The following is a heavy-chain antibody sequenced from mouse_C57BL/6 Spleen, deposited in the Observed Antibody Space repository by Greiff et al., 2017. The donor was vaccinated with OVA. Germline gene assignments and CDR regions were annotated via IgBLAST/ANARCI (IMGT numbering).Heavy chain of an antibody. CDR2: ISDGGSYT. J-gene: IGHJ2*01. CDR1: GFTFSSYA. Sequence: DVQLVESGGGLVKPGGSLKLSCAASGFTFSSYAMSWVRQTPEKRLEWVATISDGGSYTYYPDNVKGRFTISRDNAKNNLYLQMSHLKSEDTAMYYCARGRDYSDDWGQGTTLTVSS. V-gene: IGHV5-4*01. D-gene: IGHD3-3*01. CDR3: ARGRDYSDD.